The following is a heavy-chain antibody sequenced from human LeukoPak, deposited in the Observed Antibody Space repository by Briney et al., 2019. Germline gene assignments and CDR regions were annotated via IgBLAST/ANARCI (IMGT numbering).Heavy chain of an antibody. CDR1: GGTCSSYA. J-gene: IGHJ5*02. D-gene: IGHD1-20*01. CDR2: IIPIFGTA. V-gene: IGHV1-69*05. CDR3: ARAIAEEDKDNWNDGWFDP. Sequence: ASVKVSCKASGGTCSSYAISWVRQAPGQGLEWMGRIIPIFGTANYAQKFQGRVTITTDESTSTAYMELSSLRSEDTAVYYCARAIAEEDKDNWNDGWFDPWGQGTLVTVSS.